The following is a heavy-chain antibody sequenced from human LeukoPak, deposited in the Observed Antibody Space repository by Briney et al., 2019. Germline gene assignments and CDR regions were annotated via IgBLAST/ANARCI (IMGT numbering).Heavy chain of an antibody. V-gene: IGHV3-74*01. CDR3: ARSSFPYYFDY. J-gene: IGHJ4*02. CDR2: IDNDGGST. Sequence: GGSLRLSCAASGFTFHSYWMHWVRQAPGKGLVWVSRIDNDGGSTAYADSVKGRFTISRDNAKNTLYLQMNSVRAEDTAVYYCARSSFPYYFDYWGQGTLVTVSS. CDR1: GFTFHSYW. D-gene: IGHD3-16*01.